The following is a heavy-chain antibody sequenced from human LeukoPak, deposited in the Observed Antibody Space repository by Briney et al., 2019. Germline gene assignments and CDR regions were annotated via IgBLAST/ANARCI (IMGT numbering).Heavy chain of an antibody. D-gene: IGHD3-3*01. V-gene: IGHV1-18*01. CDR3: ARSPYDFWSGYIYYFDY. J-gene: IGHJ4*02. Sequence: GASVKVSCKASGYTFTSYGISWVRQAPGQGLEWMGWISAYNGNTNYAQKLQGRVTMTTDTSTSTAYMELRSLRSDDTAVYYCARSPYDFWSGYIYYFDYWGQGTLVTVSS. CDR1: GYTFTSYG. CDR2: ISAYNGNT.